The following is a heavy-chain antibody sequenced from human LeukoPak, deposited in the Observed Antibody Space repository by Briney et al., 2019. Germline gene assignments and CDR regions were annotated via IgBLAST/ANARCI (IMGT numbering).Heavy chain of an antibody. D-gene: IGHD3-22*01. J-gene: IGHJ3*02. Sequence: GGSLRLSCAASGFTFSSYAMSWVRQAPGKGLEWVSAISDSGGSTYYADSVKGRFTISRDNSKNTLYLQMNSLRAEDTAVYYCARIENYYDSSGYLQRAFDIWGQGTMVTVSS. CDR1: GFTFSSYA. CDR2: ISDSGGST. CDR3: ARIENYYDSSGYLQRAFDI. V-gene: IGHV3-23*01.